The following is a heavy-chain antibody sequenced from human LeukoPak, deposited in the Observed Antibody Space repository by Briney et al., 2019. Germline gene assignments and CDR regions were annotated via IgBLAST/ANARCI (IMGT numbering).Heavy chain of an antibody. Sequence: AGGSLRLSCAASGFTFSTYWMSWVRQAPGKGLEWGANIKGDGSEIYSLDSVKGRFTVSRDNAKNSLYLQMDSLRAEDTAVYYCARVLSSSWYYAGYWGQGTLVTVSS. D-gene: IGHD6-13*01. J-gene: IGHJ4*02. CDR2: IKGDGSEI. V-gene: IGHV3-7*01. CDR1: GFTFSTYW. CDR3: ARVLSSSWYYAGY.